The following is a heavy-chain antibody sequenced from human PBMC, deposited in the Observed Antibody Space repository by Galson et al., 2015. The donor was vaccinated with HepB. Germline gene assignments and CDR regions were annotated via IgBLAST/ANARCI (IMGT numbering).Heavy chain of an antibody. V-gene: IGHV3-64D*06. CDR3: VKDPRLQPNYYYDSSGYYSDAFDI. Sequence: SLRLSCAASGFTFSSYAMHWVRQAPGKGLEYVSTISSNGGSTYYADSVKGRFTISRDNSKNTLYLQMSSLRAEDTAVYYCVKDPRLQPNYYYDSSGYYSDAFDIWGQGTMVTVSS. CDR1: GFTFSSYA. CDR2: ISSNGGST. J-gene: IGHJ3*02. D-gene: IGHD3-22*01.